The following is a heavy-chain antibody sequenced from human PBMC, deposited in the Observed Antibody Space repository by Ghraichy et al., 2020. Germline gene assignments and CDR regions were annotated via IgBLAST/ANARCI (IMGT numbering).Heavy chain of an antibody. Sequence: GGSLRLSCAASGFTFTNYSMNWVRQAPGTGLEWVSSISSSSSYRYYADSVKGRFTISRDNPKNSLYLQMNSLGAEDTAVYYCARDGGAGYCTNGVCYYFDSWGQGTLVTVSS. V-gene: IGHV3-21*01. CDR2: ISSSSSYR. D-gene: IGHD2-8*01. CDR1: GFTFTNYS. CDR3: ARDGGAGYCTNGVCYYFDS. J-gene: IGHJ4*02.